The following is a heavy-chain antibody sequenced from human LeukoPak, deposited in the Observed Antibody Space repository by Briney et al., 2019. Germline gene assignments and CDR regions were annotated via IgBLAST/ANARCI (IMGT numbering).Heavy chain of an antibody. Sequence: SETLSLTCNVSGGSINNYYWNWIRQPAGKGLEWIGRIFGDGSANYNPSLKSRVTMSVDTSKNQFSLKLISLTAADTAVYYCARMVGWGARRYYYYYMDVWGKGTTVTISS. D-gene: IGHD1-26*01. V-gene: IGHV4-4*07. CDR1: GGSINNYY. CDR2: IFGDGSA. CDR3: ARMVGWGARRYYYYYMDV. J-gene: IGHJ6*03.